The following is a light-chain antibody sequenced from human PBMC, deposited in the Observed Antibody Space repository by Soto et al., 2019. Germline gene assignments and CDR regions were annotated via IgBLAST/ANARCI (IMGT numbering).Light chain of an antibody. Sequence: EIVMTQSPATLSGSPGERVTLSCRASQSVSSKLAWYQQKPGKAPSLLIYSVSTRTTGVPVRFSGSGSGTEFTLTINSLQSEDFAVYYCQHYNNWPHTFGQGTKLEIK. J-gene: IGKJ2*01. CDR2: SVS. CDR3: QHYNNWPHT. V-gene: IGKV3-15*01. CDR1: QSVSSK.